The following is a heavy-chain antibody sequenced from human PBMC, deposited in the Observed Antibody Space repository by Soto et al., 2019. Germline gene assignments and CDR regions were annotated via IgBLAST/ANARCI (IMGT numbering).Heavy chain of an antibody. CDR2: IKSRIAVGTT. V-gene: IGHV3-15*01. CDR3: TTDSTQTFCAGDPSYSAQTKIHDS. D-gene: IGHD2-21*01. J-gene: IGHJ4*02. Sequence: EVQLVESGGGLVKPGGSLRLSCAASGFTFNNGWMSWVRQAPGKGLDWVGRIKSRIAVGTTDYSAPVQVRVTISRDDSKDTLYLQMNRLKTEDTPVYYCTTDSTQTFCAGDPSYSAQTKIHDSWAQGALVPVSS. CDR1: GFTFNNGW.